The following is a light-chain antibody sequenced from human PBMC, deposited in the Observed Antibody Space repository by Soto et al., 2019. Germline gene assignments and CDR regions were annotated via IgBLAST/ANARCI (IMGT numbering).Light chain of an antibody. CDR1: TGAVTSGYY. V-gene: IGLV7-43*01. J-gene: IGLJ2*01. CDR2: STN. Sequence: QAVVTQEPSLTVSPGGTVTLTCATSTGAVTSGYYPNWFQQKPGQAPRALIYSTNNKYSWTPARFSGSLLGGKAALTLSGGQPEDEADYYCLLYYGGQVGVFGGGTKVTVL. CDR3: LLYYGGQVGV.